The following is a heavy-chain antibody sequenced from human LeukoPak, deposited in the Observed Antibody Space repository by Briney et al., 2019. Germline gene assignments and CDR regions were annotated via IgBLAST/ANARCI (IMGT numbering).Heavy chain of an antibody. CDR1: GFTFSTYG. Sequence: GGSLRLSCAASGFTFSTYGMHWVRQAPGKGLEWVAVISYDGSNEYYADSVKGRFTISRDNSKNTLYLQMNSLRAEDTAVYYCAKDGDDYVWGSSLPFDYWGQGTLVTVSS. CDR3: AKDGDDYVWGSSLPFDY. D-gene: IGHD3-16*01. V-gene: IGHV3-30*18. CDR2: ISYDGSNE. J-gene: IGHJ4*02.